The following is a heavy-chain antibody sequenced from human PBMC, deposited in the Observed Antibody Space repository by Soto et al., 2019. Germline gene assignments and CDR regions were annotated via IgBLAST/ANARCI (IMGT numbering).Heavy chain of an antibody. CDR3: ARASVGGSGYIPLDY. D-gene: IGHD3-22*01. Sequence: GGSLRLSCAASGFTFSSYWMHWVRQAPGKGLVWVSRINSDGSSTSYADSVKGRFTISRDNAKNTLYLQMNSLRAEDTAVYYCARASVGGSGYIPLDYWGQGTLVTVSS. V-gene: IGHV3-74*01. J-gene: IGHJ4*02. CDR2: INSDGSST. CDR1: GFTFSSYW.